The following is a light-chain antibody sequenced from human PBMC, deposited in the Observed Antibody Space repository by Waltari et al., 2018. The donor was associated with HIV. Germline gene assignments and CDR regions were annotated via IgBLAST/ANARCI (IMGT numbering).Light chain of an antibody. CDR1: RSHIGSDY. CDR3: TTWGGSLSGPV. CDR2: RNH. V-gene: IGLV1-47*01. J-gene: IGLJ3*02. Sequence: QSVLTQPPSVSGTPGQRVTIASSGSRSHIGSDYVYWYQQLPGTAPNLLIYRNHQRPSGVPDRFSGSKSGTSASLAISGLRSEDEGDYHCTTWGGSLSGPVFGGGTKVTVL.